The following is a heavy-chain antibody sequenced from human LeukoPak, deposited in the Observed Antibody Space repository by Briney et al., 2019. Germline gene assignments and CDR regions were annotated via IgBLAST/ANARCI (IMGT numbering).Heavy chain of an antibody. J-gene: IGHJ4*02. D-gene: IGHD4-17*01. CDR2: IAYDGSTK. CDR3: ARFYGDDLNGYFDY. V-gene: IGHV3-33*01. CDR1: GFIFSGNG. Sequence: GRSLRLSCAASGFIFSGNGMHWVRQAPGKGLEWVALIAYDGSTKNHGDAVTGRCRISSDNYKNTMYLQMNILRVEDTAVYKCARFYGDDLNGYFDYWGQGTLVSVSS.